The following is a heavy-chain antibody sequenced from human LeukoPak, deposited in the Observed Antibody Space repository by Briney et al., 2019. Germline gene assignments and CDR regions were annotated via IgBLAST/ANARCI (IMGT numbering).Heavy chain of an antibody. CDR3: ASITIFGVVIRGGAFDI. CDR2: IRYDGSNK. D-gene: IGHD3-3*01. J-gene: IGHJ3*02. CDR1: GFTFSSYG. V-gene: IGHV3-30*02. Sequence: GGSLRLSCAASGFTFSSYGMHWVRQAPGKGLEWVAFIRYDGSNKYYADSVKGRFTISRDNSKNTLYLQMNSLRAEDTAVYYCASITIFGVVIRGGAFDIWGQGTMVTVSS.